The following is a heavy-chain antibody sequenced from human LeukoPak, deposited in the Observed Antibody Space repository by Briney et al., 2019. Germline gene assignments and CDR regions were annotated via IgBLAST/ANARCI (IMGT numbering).Heavy chain of an antibody. CDR3: ARVTPVGILTGYYDY. CDR2: ISYDGSNK. J-gene: IGHJ4*02. Sequence: GRFLRLSCAASGFTFSSYAMHWVRQAPGKGLEWVAVISYDGSNKYYADSVKGRFTVSRDNSKNTLYLQMNSLRAEDTAVYYCARVTPVGILTGYYDYWGQGTLVTVSS. CDR1: GFTFSSYA. D-gene: IGHD3-9*01. V-gene: IGHV3-30*04.